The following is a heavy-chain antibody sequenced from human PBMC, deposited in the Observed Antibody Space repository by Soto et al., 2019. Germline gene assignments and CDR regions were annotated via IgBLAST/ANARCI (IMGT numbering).Heavy chain of an antibody. CDR1: GFTFSSYA. Sequence: GGSLRLSCAASGFTFSSYAMHWVRQAPGKGLEWVAVISYDGSNKYYADSVKGRFTISRDNSKNTLYPQMNSLRAEDTAVYYCAKDFDKEVDDRYYYVMDVWSRGTTVTVSS. V-gene: IGHV3-30-3*01. D-gene: IGHD3-16*01. CDR2: ISYDGSNK. CDR3: AKDFDKEVDDRYYYVMDV. J-gene: IGHJ6*02.